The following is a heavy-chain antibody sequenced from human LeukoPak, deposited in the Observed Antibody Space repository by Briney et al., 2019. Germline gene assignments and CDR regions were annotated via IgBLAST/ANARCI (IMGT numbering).Heavy chain of an antibody. Sequence: GESLKISCKGSGYSFTTYWIGWVRQMPRKGLEWMGIIFPGNSDTTYSPSFQGQVTISVDKSISTAYLQWSSLKASDTAMYYCARHTRYSYGDYWGQGTLVTVSS. CDR1: GYSFTTYW. CDR3: ARHTRYSYGDY. J-gene: IGHJ4*02. D-gene: IGHD5-18*01. CDR2: IFPGNSDT. V-gene: IGHV5-51*01.